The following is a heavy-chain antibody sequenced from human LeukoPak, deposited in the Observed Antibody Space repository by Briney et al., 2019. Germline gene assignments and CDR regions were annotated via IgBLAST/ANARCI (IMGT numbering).Heavy chain of an antibody. CDR2: ISSSSSTI. Sequence: HPGGSLRLSCAASGFTFSSYSMNWVRQAPGKGLEWVSYISSSSSTIYYADSVKGRFTISRDNAKNSLYLQMNSLRAEDTAVYYCARVALGSWYVDAFDIWGQGTMVTVSS. D-gene: IGHD6-13*01. CDR3: ARVALGSWYVDAFDI. V-gene: IGHV3-48*01. CDR1: GFTFSSYS. J-gene: IGHJ3*02.